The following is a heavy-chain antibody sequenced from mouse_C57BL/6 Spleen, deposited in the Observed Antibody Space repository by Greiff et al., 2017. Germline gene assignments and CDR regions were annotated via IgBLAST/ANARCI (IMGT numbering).Heavy chain of an antibody. Sequence: QVQLQQPGAELVKPGASVKLSCKASGYTFTSYWMHWVKQRPGQGLEWIGMIHPNSGSTNYNEKFKSKATLTVDKSSSTAYMQLNSLTSEDSAVYYCARRGDYDAMDYWGQGTSVTVSS. V-gene: IGHV1-64*01. CDR3: ARRGDYDAMDY. J-gene: IGHJ4*01. CDR2: IHPNSGST. CDR1: GYTFTSYW.